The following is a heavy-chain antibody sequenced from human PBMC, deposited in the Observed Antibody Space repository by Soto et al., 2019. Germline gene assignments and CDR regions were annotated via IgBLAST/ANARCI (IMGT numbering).Heavy chain of an antibody. V-gene: IGHV1-2*04. CDR3: AREPIDYSGSWSSIKRTYYYYGMDV. CDR2: INPNSGGT. Sequence: ASVKVSCKASGYTFTGYYMHWVRQAPGQGLEWMGWINPNSGGTNYAQKFQGWVTMTRDTSISTAYMELSRLRSDDTAVYYCAREPIDYSGSWSSIKRTYYYYGMDVWGQGTTVTVSS. D-gene: IGHD6-13*01. CDR1: GYTFTGYY. J-gene: IGHJ6*02.